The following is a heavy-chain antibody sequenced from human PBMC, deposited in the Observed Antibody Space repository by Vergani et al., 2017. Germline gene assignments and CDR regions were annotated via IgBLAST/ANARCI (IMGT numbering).Heavy chain of an antibody. J-gene: IGHJ5*02. Sequence: EVQLVQSGAEVKKPGESLRISCKGSGYSFTSYWISWVRQMPGKVLEWLGRIDPSDSYTNYSPSFQGHVTISADKSISTAYMQWSSLKASDTAMYYCAREAGNAHHDNWFDPWGQGTLVTVSS. V-gene: IGHV5-10-1*01. CDR3: AREAGNAHHDNWFDP. CDR1: GYSFTSYW. CDR2: IDPSDSYT. D-gene: IGHD1-1*01.